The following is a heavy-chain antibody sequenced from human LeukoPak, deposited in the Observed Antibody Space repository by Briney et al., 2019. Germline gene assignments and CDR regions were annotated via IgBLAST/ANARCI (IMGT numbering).Heavy chain of an antibody. Sequence: GGSLRLSCAASGFTVSSNYMSWVRQAPGKGLEWVAFIRYGGSNKYYADSVKGRFTISRDNSKNTLYLQMNSLRAEDTAVYYCAKAGEYYYAFVGYWGQGTLVTVSS. V-gene: IGHV3-30*02. CDR1: GFTVSSNY. J-gene: IGHJ4*02. CDR3: AKAGEYYYAFVGY. CDR2: IRYGGSNK. D-gene: IGHD3-10*01.